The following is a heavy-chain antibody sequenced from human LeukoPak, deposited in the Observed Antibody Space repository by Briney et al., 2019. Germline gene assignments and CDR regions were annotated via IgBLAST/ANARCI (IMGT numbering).Heavy chain of an antibody. V-gene: IGHV4-59*12. CDR1: GGSIGSYY. CDR3: ARDLEWLGLDY. Sequence: SETLSLTCTVSGGSIGSYYWSWIRQPPGKGLEWIGSIYYSGSTYYNPSLKSRVTISVDTSKNQFSLKLSSVTAADTAVYYCARDLEWLGLDYWGQGTLVTVSS. D-gene: IGHD3-3*01. CDR2: IYYSGST. J-gene: IGHJ4*02.